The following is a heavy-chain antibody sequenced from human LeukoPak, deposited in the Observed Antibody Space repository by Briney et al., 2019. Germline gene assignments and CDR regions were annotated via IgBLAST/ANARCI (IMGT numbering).Heavy chain of an antibody. CDR2: ISSSSSYI. J-gene: IGHJ4*02. CDR1: GFTFSSYS. V-gene: IGHV3-21*01. CDR3: ARDDKYYYGSGSYEY. Sequence: GGSLRLSCAASGFTFSSYSMNWVRQAPGKWLEWVSSISSSSSYIYYADSVKGRFTISRDNAKNSLYLQMNSLSAEDTAVYYCARDDKYYYGSGSYEYWGQGTLVTVSS. D-gene: IGHD3-10*01.